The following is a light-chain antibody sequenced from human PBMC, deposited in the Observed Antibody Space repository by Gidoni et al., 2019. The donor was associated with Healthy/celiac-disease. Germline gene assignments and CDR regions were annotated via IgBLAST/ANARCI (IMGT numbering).Light chain of an antibody. V-gene: IGKV3-15*01. CDR3: QQYNNWPPMWT. CDR2: GAS. CDR1: QSVSSN. Sequence: DIVLTQSPATLSVSPGERATLSCRASQSVSSNLAWYQQKPGQAPRLLIYGASTRATGIPARFSGSGSGTEFTLTISSLQSEDFAVYYCQQYNNWPPMWTFGQGTKVEIK. J-gene: IGKJ1*01.